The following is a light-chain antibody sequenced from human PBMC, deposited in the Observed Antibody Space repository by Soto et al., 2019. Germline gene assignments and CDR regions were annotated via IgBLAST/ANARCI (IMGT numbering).Light chain of an antibody. J-gene: IGLJ7*02. CDR3: QTWGSDIHV. Sequence: QLVLTQPPSASASLGASVTLTCTVTGGHTNYAIAWHQQYPGKGPRYLMTLNFRGTHNKVAWIPDRFSCSSSGVERYLTISSLQSDDEAVYYYQTWGSDIHVFGLGTKLAAL. CDR2: LNFRGTH. V-gene: IGLV4-69*01. CDR1: GGHTNYA.